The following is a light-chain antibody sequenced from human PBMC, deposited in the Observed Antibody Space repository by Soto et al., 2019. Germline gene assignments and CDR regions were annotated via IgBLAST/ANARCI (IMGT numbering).Light chain of an antibody. Sequence: QSVLTQPPSASGTPGQRVTISCSGSNSNIGSKYVYWYQQLPGTAPKLLLYRNNQRPSGVPDRFSGSKSGTSASLAISGLRSEDEADYYCAAWDNSLVGGPAFGVGTKLTVL. CDR1: NSNIGSKY. CDR2: RNN. V-gene: IGLV1-47*01. CDR3: AAWDNSLVGGPA. J-gene: IGLJ2*01.